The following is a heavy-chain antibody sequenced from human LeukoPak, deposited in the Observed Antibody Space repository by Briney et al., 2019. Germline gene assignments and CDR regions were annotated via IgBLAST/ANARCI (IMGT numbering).Heavy chain of an antibody. CDR2: IYTSGGT. Sequence: SETLTLTWTASGTSISSYYSSWIRKPAGKGLEWIGRIYTSGGTNYSPSLKSRVTISVDKSKNHSSLKLSSVTAADTAVYYCARGGGAAAGFDYWGQGTLVTVSS. CDR3: ARGGGAAAGFDY. D-gene: IGHD6-13*01. J-gene: IGHJ4*02. CDR1: GTSISSYY. V-gene: IGHV4-4*07.